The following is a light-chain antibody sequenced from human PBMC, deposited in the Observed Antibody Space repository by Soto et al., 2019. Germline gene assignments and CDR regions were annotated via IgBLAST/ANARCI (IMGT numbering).Light chain of an antibody. CDR2: AAS. V-gene: IGKV1D-12*01. J-gene: IGKJ1*01. CDR1: QDISGW. Sequence: DIQMTQSPSSVSASVGDRVTITCRASQDISGWLAWFQQKPGKAPNLLIYAASILQSGVPSRFSGSGSGTDFTLTITYLEPEDFATYYWQRANSFPWTFGQGTKVEL. CDR3: QRANSFPWT.